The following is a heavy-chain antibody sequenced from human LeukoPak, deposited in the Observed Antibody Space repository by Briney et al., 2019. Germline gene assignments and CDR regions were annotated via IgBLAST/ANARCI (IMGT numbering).Heavy chain of an antibody. V-gene: IGHV3-21*01. J-gene: IGHJ4*02. D-gene: IGHD5-12*01. CDR1: GFTFNNYN. Sequence: PGGSLRLSCAASGFTFNNYNMNWVRQAPGKGLEWVSSISSSSGYIYYADSVKGRFTISRDNAKSSLYLQMNSLRVEDTAVYYCARANSGYDPFDYWGQGTLVTVSS. CDR3: ARANSGYDPFDY. CDR2: ISSSSGYI.